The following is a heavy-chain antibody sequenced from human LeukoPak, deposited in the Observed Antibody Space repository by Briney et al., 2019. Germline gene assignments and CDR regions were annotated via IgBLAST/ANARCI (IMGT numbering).Heavy chain of an antibody. V-gene: IGHV4-59*01. J-gene: IGHJ6*02. CDR2: IYYSGST. CDR1: GGSISSYY. Sequence: SETLSLTCTVSGGSISSYYWSWIRQPPGKGLEWIGYIYYSGSTNYNPSLKSRVTISVDTSKNQFSLKLSSVTAADTAVYYCARGRGEWELLYYYYGMDVWGQGTTVTVSS. D-gene: IGHD1-26*01. CDR3: ARGRGEWELLYYYYGMDV.